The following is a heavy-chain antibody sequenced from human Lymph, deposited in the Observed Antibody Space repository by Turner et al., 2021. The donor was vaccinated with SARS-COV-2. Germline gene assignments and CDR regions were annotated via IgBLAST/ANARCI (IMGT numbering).Heavy chain of an antibody. CDR3: ARDLYYYGMDV. J-gene: IGHJ6*02. V-gene: IGHV3-53*01. Sequence: EVQLVESGGGLIHPGGSLRLSCAASELTVSSNYMSWVRQAPVKGLEWVSLIYSAGSTYYADSVKGRFTISRDNSKNTLYLQMNSLRAEDTALYYCARDLYYYGMDVWGQGTTVTVSS. CDR1: ELTVSSNY. CDR2: IYSAGST.